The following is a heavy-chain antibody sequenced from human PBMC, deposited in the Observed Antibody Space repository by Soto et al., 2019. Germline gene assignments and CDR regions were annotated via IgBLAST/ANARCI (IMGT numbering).Heavy chain of an antibody. Sequence: EVQLLESGGGLVQPGGSLRLSCVVSGFTFSNFAMSWVRQAPGKGLEWVSTLTGSSGDTYYADSVKGRFAISRDNSRNTLSLQMKSLTAEDTAVYYCAKGGATYGLLTHDYWGQGTRVTVSS. V-gene: IGHV3-23*01. CDR2: LTGSSGDT. J-gene: IGHJ4*02. D-gene: IGHD3-9*01. CDR3: AKGGATYGLLTHDY. CDR1: GFTFSNFA.